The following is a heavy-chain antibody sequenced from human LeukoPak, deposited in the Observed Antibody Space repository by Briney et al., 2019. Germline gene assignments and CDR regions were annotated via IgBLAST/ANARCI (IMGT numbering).Heavy chain of an antibody. CDR2: ISYDESNQ. CDR1: RFTFSSYA. J-gene: IGHJ4*02. D-gene: IGHD3-16*02. V-gene: IGHV3-30*04. CDR3: ARSLSSRFSGPRRPYYFDY. Sequence: GRSLRLSCTASRFTFSSYAMHWVRQAPGKGLEWVAVISYDESNQYYAGSVKGRFTISRDNSKNTLYLQMNSLRAEDTAVYYCARSLSSRFSGPRRPYYFDYWGQGTLVTVSS.